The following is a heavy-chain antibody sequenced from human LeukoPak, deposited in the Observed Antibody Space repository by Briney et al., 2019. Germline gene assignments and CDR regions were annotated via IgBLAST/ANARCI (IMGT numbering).Heavy chain of an antibody. V-gene: IGHV1-46*01. CDR2: INPSGGST. Sequence: ASVKVSCKASGYTFTSYYMHWVRQAPGQGLEWMGIINPSGGSTSYAQKFQGRVTMTRGTSTSTVYMELSSLRSEDTAVYYCARDIGGSSGYSLFDYWGQGILVTVSS. CDR1: GYTFTSYY. CDR3: ARDIGGSSGYSLFDY. J-gene: IGHJ4*02. D-gene: IGHD3-22*01.